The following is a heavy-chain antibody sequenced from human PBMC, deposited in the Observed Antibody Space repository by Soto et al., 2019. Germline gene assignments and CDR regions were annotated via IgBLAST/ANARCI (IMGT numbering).Heavy chain of an antibody. CDR2: IKGDGSEQ. V-gene: IGHV3-7*01. CDR1: GFALSSFW. J-gene: IGHJ4*02. Sequence: EVQLVDSGGDLVQPGGSLRLSCVASGFALSSFWMTWVRQAPGKGLEWVAKIKGDGSEQNYVDSVRGRFTISRDNAKNSVYLQMNSLRVADTAVYYCTRNQVKADYWGQGTLVTVSS. D-gene: IGHD3-22*01. CDR3: TRNQVKADY.